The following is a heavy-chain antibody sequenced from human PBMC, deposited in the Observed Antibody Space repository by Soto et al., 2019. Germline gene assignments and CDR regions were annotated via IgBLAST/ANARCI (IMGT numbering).Heavy chain of an antibody. Sequence: GASVKASCTASGYTFTASYIYWARQAPGHGLEWMGWINPNSGGTKYAQKFQGRVTMTRVTSISTAYMELSSLKTDDTALYYCAKDANTLLLAGATGGMDRWCHGTPFAVAS. CDR3: AKDANTLLLAGATGGMDR. CDR2: INPNSGGT. J-gene: IGHJ4*03. V-gene: IGHV1-2*02. D-gene: IGHD6-25*01. CDR1: GYTFTASY.